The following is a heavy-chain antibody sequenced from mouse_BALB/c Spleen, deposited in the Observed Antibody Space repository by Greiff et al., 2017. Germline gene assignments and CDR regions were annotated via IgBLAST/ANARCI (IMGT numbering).Heavy chain of an antibody. CDR1: GYSITSGYY. V-gene: IGHV3-6*02. Sequence: DVKLVESGPGLVTPSQSLSLTCSVTGYSITSGYYWNWIRQFPGNKLEWMGYISYDGSNNYNPSLKNRISITRDTSKNQFFLKLNSVTTEDTATYYCAREYGNYGMDYWGQGTSVTVSS. CDR2: ISYDGSN. D-gene: IGHD2-10*02. CDR3: AREYGNYGMDY. J-gene: IGHJ4*01.